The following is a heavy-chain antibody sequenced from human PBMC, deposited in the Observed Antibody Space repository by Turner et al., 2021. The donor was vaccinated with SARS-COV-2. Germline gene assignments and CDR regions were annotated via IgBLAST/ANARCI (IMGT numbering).Heavy chain of an antibody. CDR2: IYYSGST. D-gene: IGHD3-22*01. V-gene: IGHV4-39*02. Sequence: QLQLQESGPGLVKPSETLSLPCTVPGGPISSSRYYWGRIRQPPGKGRVWIGNIYYSGSTYDNPSLKSRVTISVDTSKNHFSLKLSSVTAADTAVYYCASEAVVYFDTSGYYWDYWGQGTLVTVSS. CDR1: GGPISSSRYY. CDR3: ASEAVVYFDTSGYYWDY. J-gene: IGHJ4*02.